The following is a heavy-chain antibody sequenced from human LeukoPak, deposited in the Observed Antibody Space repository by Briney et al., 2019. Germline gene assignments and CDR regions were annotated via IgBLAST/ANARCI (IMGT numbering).Heavy chain of an antibody. Sequence: ASVMVSCKASGYTFTSYGISWVRQAPGQGLEWMGWISAYNGNTNYAQKLQGRVTMTTDTSTSTAYMELRSLRSDDTAVYYCARVRLAAAEHNYGMDVWGQGTTVTVSS. J-gene: IGHJ6*02. CDR3: ARVRLAAAEHNYGMDV. V-gene: IGHV1-18*01. CDR2: ISAYNGNT. D-gene: IGHD6-13*01. CDR1: GYTFTSYG.